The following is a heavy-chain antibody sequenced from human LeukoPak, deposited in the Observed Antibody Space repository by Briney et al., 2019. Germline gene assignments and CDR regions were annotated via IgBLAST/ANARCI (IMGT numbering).Heavy chain of an antibody. J-gene: IGHJ2*01. CDR3: ARHQPPYNWGQRYLDL. D-gene: IGHD1-20*01. CDR1: GDSINTSSYY. Sequence: ASETLSLTCTVSGDSINTSSYYWGWVRQPPGRGLGWIVSIYYTGSMYYNPSLRSRVTISVDTSKTQFSLKMSSVTAADTAVYYCARHQPPYNWGQRYLDLWGRGTLVTVSS. CDR2: IYYTGSM. V-gene: IGHV4-39*01.